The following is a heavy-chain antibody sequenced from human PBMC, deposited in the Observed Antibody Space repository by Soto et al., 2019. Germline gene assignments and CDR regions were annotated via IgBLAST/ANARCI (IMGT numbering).Heavy chain of an antibody. D-gene: IGHD1-26*01. V-gene: IGHV3-7*03. J-gene: IGHJ6*03. CDR1: GFTFSSYW. CDR3: ARESGCYFYYYMDV. CDR2: IKQGGSEK. Sequence: GGSLRLSCAASGFTFSSYWMSWVRQAPGKGLEWVANIKQGGSEKYYVDSLKGRFTISRDNAKNSLYLQMNSLRAEDAAVYYCARESGCYFYYYMDVWGKGTTVTVSS.